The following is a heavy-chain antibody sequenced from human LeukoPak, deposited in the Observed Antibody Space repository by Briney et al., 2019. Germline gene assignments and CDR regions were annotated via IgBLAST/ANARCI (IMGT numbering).Heavy chain of an antibody. CDR2: IYHSGNT. J-gene: IGHJ4*02. CDR1: GYSINSGYY. V-gene: IGHV4-38-2*02. D-gene: IGHD1-1*01. CDR3: ARDPQTGTTAEDDY. Sequence: SETLSLTCTVSGYSINSGYYWGWIRQPPGKGLEWIGTIYHSGNTYYNPSLKSRVTISVDTSKNQFSLKLSSVTAADTAVYYCARDPQTGTTAEDDYWGQGTLVTVSS.